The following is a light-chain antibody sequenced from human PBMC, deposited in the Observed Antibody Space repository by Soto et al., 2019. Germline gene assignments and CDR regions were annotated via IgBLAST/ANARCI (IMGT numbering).Light chain of an antibody. Sequence: QSALPQPPSATGSHGQSVTISCTETSSYVGGYNYVSWYQQHPGKAPKLMIYEVSKRPSGVPDRFSGSKSGNTASLTVSGLQAEDEADYYCCSYAGSNNYVFGTGTKVPVL. CDR2: EVS. J-gene: IGLJ1*01. CDR1: SSYVGGYNY. CDR3: CSYAGSNNYV. V-gene: IGLV2-8*01.